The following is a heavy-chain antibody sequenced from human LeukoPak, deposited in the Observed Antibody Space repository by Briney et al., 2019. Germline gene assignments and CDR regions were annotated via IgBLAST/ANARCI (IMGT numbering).Heavy chain of an antibody. J-gene: IGHJ4*02. V-gene: IGHV4-39*07. CDR3: ARDWGTYFDY. CDR1: GGSIRSSYYY. D-gene: IGHD7-27*01. CDR2: IYDSGST. Sequence: SETLSLTCTVSGGSIRSSYYYWGWIRQPPGKGLEWIGSIYDSGSTYYNPSLESRLTMSVDTSKNQFSLHLTSVTAADTAVYYCARDWGTYFDYWGQGTLVTVSS.